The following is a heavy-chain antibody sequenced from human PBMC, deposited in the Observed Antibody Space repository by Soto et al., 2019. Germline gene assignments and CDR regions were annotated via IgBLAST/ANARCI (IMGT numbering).Heavy chain of an antibody. D-gene: IGHD3-22*01. Sequence: GGSLRLSCTVSGFTFDDYAMSWVRQAPGKGLEWVGFISSQAFGGTTEYAASVEGRFTISTDESKTIAYLQMNSLKAAETAVYFCATVYFYDSSADYYFDYWGQGTLVTVSS. J-gene: IGHJ4*02. CDR1: GFTFDDYA. V-gene: IGHV3-49*04. CDR3: ATVYFYDSSADYYFDY. CDR2: ISSQAFGGTT.